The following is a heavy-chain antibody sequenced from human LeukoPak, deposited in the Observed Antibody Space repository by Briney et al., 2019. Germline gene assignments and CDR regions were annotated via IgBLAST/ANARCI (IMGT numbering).Heavy chain of an antibody. D-gene: IGHD3-10*01. V-gene: IGHV3-30-3*01. CDR1: GFTFSSYA. J-gene: IGHJ4*02. CDR2: ISYDGSNK. CDR3: ARDLMVRGVEGPVFDY. Sequence: GGSLRLSCAASGFTFSSYAMHWVRQAPGKGLEWVAVISYDGSNKYYADSVKGRFTISRDNSKNTLYLQMNSLRAEDTAVYYCARDLMVRGVEGPVFDYWGQGTLVTVSS.